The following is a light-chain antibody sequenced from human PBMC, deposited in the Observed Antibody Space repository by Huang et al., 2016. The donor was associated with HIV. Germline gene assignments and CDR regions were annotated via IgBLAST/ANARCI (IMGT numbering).Light chain of an antibody. V-gene: IGKV1-12*01. CDR2: STS. CDR3: QQANSFPYT. J-gene: IGKJ2*01. CDR1: QGIGTW. Sequence: DIQLTQSPSSVSASVGDRVTITCRASQGIGTWLAWYQQKPGNAPKLLIYSTSSVQSGVPSRCSGSGSGAYFTLTISSLQPEDFSTYYCQQANSFPYTFGQGTKLEIK.